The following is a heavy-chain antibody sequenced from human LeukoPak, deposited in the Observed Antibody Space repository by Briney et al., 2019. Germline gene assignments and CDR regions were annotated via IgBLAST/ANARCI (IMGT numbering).Heavy chain of an antibody. CDR3: AVNYYDSSGYGLDY. Sequence: GGSLRLSCAASGFTFSSYAMSWVRQAPGKGLEWVSAISGGGGSTYYADSGKGRFTISRDNSKNTLYLQMNSLRAEDTAVYYCAVNYYDSSGYGLDYWGQGTLVTVSS. J-gene: IGHJ4*02. V-gene: IGHV3-23*01. D-gene: IGHD3-22*01. CDR1: GFTFSSYA. CDR2: ISGGGGST.